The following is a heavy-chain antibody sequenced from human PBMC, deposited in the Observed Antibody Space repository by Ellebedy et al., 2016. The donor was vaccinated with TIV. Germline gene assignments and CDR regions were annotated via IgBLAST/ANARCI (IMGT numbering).Heavy chain of an antibody. CDR2: ISYDGSNK. J-gene: IGHJ5*02. D-gene: IGHD2-2*03. V-gene: IGHV3-30-3*02. CDR1: GFTFSSYA. CDR3: ARLPLGYCSSTSCLNWFNP. Sequence: GESLKISCAASGFTFSSYAMHWVRQAPGKGLEWVAVISYDGSNKYYADSVKGRFTISRDNSKNTLYLQMNSLRDEDTAVYYCARLPLGYCSSTSCLNWFNPWGQGTLVTVSS.